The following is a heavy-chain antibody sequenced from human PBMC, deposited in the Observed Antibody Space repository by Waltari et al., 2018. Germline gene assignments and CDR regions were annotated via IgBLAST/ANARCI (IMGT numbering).Heavy chain of an antibody. J-gene: IGHJ4*02. CDR1: ESVLTELA. CDR3: ATDLYCTYVGCITGAGF. CDR2: LDPEAGET. V-gene: IGHV1-24*01. D-gene: IGHD2-8*01. Sequence: QVQLVQSGAEVKKPGASVRVSCKVSESVLTELAMHWVRQAPGKGLEWMGGLDPEAGETIYAQKFQGRVTMTEDTSTDTAYMELSSLRSEDTAIYYCATDLYCTYVGCITGAGFWGQGTLVTVSS.